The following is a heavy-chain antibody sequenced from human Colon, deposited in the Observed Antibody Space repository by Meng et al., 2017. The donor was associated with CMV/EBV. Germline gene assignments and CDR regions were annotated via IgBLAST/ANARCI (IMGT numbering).Heavy chain of an antibody. CDR3: ARVLVIPTVMGGVGWLDP. CDR2: IYNNGRT. J-gene: IGHJ5*02. V-gene: IGHV4-39*07. Sequence: SETLSPTCILFGVSIASTHYYWGWIRQPPGKGLEWIGNIYNNGRTYYNPSLKSRVTISVDTSKNQFSLKLSSVTAVDTAVYFCARVLVIPTVMGGVGWLDPWGQGTLVTVSS. D-gene: IGHD6-13*01. CDR1: GVSIASTHYY.